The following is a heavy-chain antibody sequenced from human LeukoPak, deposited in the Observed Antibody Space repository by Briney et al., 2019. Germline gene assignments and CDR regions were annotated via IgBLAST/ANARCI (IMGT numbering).Heavy chain of an antibody. V-gene: IGHV4-34*01. CDR2: INHSGST. Sequence: SETLSLTCAVYGGSFSGYYWSWIRQPPGKGLEWIGEINHSGSTNYNPSLKSRVTISVDTPKNQFSLKLSSVTAADTAVYYCARMASVGDPPPWYFDLWGRGTLVTVSS. J-gene: IGHJ2*01. D-gene: IGHD3-16*01. CDR1: GGSFSGYY. CDR3: ARMASVGDPPPWYFDL.